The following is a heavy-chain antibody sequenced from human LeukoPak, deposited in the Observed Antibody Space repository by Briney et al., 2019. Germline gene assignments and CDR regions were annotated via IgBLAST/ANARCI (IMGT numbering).Heavy chain of an antibody. V-gene: IGHV3-20*04. J-gene: IGHJ1*01. CDR3: AKDSSGWYYGSGSPKYFQH. Sequence: GGSLRLSCATSGFTFVDYGLSWVRRAPGKGLEWLCAINYNGAITDYADSVKGRFTISRDNAKNSLYLQMNSLRAEDTALYYCAKDSSGWYYGSGSPKYFQHWGQGTLVTVYS. CDR2: INYNGAIT. D-gene: IGHD3-10*01. CDR1: GFTFVDYG.